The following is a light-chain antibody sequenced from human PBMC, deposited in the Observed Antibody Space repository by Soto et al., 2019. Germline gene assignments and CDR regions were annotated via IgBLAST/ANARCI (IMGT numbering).Light chain of an antibody. Sequence: IVMTQSPATLSVSPGEGATLSCRASQSVRRDLAWYQQRPGQAPRLLIYAASTRATGIPARFSGSGSGTEFTLTITSLQSDDSAIYYCQQYHNWPPSTFGQGTNLEIK. J-gene: IGKJ2*01. CDR3: QQYHNWPPST. CDR2: AAS. V-gene: IGKV3D-15*01. CDR1: QSVRRD.